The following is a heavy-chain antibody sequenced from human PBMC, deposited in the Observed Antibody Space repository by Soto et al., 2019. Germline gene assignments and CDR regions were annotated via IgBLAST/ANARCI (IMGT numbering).Heavy chain of an antibody. V-gene: IGHV4-30-2*01. J-gene: IGHJ6*02. CDR3: ARAPTLWFGELHGMAV. Sequence: QLQLQESGSGLVKPSQTLSLTCAVSGGSISSGGYSWSWIRQPPGKGLEWIGYIYHSGSTYYNPSLKGRVTIPVAMSKNQFSLKLSSVTAADTAVYYCARAPTLWFGELHGMAVWGQGTTVTVSS. CDR2: IYHSGST. D-gene: IGHD3-10*01. CDR1: GGSISSGGYS.